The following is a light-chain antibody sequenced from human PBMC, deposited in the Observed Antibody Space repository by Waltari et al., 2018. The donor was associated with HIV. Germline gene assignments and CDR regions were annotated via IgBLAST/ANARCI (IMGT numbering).Light chain of an antibody. J-gene: IGLJ2*01. V-gene: IGLV2-14*01. Sequence: SALTQPASVSGSPGKSITISCPGTSSDVGGYTFVSWYQHHPGQAPKLMIFDVSNRPSGVSNRFSGSKSGNTASLTISGLQAEDEADYYCNSYTSSSHVIFGGVTKLTVL. CDR3: NSYTSSSHVI. CDR1: SSDVGGYTF. CDR2: DVS.